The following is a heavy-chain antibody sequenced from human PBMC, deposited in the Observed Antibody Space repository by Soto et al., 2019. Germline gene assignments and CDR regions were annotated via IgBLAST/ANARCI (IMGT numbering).Heavy chain of an antibody. CDR1: GFTFTNAW. Sequence: EVQLVESGGGLVKPGGSLRLSCVASGFTFTNAWMSWVRQAPGKGLEWVGRIRSKADGATAEYAAPVKGRFTISRDDSENTVYLQMNSLQTEDTAVYLCTTELGSGCYGHYFDYWGQGTLVTVSS. CDR3: TTELGSGCYGHYFDY. V-gene: IGHV3-15*07. J-gene: IGHJ4*02. CDR2: IRSKADGATA. D-gene: IGHD6-19*01.